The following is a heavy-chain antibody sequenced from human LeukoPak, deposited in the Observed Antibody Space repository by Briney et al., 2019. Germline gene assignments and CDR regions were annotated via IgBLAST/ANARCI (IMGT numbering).Heavy chain of an antibody. V-gene: IGHV3-23*01. CDR1: GFTFSSYA. J-gene: IGHJ4*02. Sequence: GVSLRLSCAASGFTFSSYAMSWVRQDPGKGLEWVSAISGSGGSTYYADSVKGRFTISRDNSKNTLYLQMNSLRAEDTAVYYCAKVLTGSGWPFDYWGQGTLVTVSS. CDR2: ISGSGGST. CDR3: AKVLTGSGWPFDY. D-gene: IGHD6-19*01.